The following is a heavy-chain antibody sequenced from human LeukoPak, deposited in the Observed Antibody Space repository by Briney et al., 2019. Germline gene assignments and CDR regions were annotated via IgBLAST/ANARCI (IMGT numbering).Heavy chain of an antibody. CDR2: IYYSGST. V-gene: IGHV4-59*01. CDR3: AREVVSSSWWGGSEWFDP. J-gene: IGHJ5*02. Sequence: SETLSLTCTVSVGSISSYYWSWIRQPPGKGLEWIGYIYYSGSTNYSPSLKSRVTISVDTSKNQFSLKLSSVTAADTAVYYCAREVVSSSWWGGSEWFDPWGQGTLVTVSS. D-gene: IGHD6-13*01. CDR1: VGSISSYY.